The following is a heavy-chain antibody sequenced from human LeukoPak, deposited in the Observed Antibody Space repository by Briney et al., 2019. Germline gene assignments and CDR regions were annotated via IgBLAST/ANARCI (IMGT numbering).Heavy chain of an antibody. CDR3: ARDWVAAGTVGWFDP. J-gene: IGHJ5*02. V-gene: IGHV1-18*01. D-gene: IGHD6-13*01. Sequence: ASVKVSCKASGYTFTSYGISWVRQAPGQGLEWMGWISAYNGNTNYAQKLQGRVTMTTDTSTSTAYMELRSLRSDDTAVYYCARDWVAAGTVGWFDPWGQGTLVTVSS. CDR1: GYTFTSYG. CDR2: ISAYNGNT.